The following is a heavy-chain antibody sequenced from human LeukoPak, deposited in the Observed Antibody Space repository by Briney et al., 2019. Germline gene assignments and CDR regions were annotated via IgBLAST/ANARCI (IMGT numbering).Heavy chain of an antibody. Sequence: GGSLRLSCAASGFTFSSYWISWVRQAPGKGLEWVANIKQDGSEKYYVDSVKGRFTISRDNAKNSLYLQMNSLRAEDTAVYYCARGASNSGYGLYWGQGTLVTVSS. J-gene: IGHJ4*02. V-gene: IGHV3-7*01. CDR1: GFTFSSYW. CDR3: ARGASNSGYGLY. D-gene: IGHD5-12*01. CDR2: IKQDGSEK.